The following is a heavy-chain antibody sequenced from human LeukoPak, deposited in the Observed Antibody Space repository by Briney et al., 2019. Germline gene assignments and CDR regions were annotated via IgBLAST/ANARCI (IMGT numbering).Heavy chain of an antibody. CDR3: AREYGDLDY. V-gene: IGHV4-4*07. Sequence: SETLSLTCGVYGGSFSGYYWSWIRQPAGKGLEWIGRIYSSGSTNYNPSLKSRVTMSVDTSNNQFSLKLSSVTAADTAVYYCAREYGDLDYWGQGTLVTVSS. CDR2: IYSSGST. J-gene: IGHJ4*02. D-gene: IGHD4-17*01. CDR1: GGSFSGYY.